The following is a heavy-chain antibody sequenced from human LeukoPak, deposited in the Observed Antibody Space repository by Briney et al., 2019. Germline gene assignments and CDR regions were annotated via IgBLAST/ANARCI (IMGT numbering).Heavy chain of an antibody. CDR1: GGSISSSSYC. CDR3: EVEQLGRGLPY. J-gene: IGHJ4*02. V-gene: IGHV4-39*01. Sequence: SETLSLTCTVSGGSISSSSYCWGWIRQPPGKGLEWIGSIYYSGSTYYNPSLKSRVTITVDTSKNQFSLKLSSVTAADTAVYYCEVEQLGRGLPYWGQGTLVTVSS. CDR2: IYYSGST. D-gene: IGHD6-6*01.